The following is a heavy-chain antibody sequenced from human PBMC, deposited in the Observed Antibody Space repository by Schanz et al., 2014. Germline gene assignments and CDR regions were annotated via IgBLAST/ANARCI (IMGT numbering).Heavy chain of an antibody. D-gene: IGHD1-26*01. CDR1: GFNSDDYA. Sequence: EVQLVESGGGLVQPGGSLRLSCTASGFNSDDYAMNWVRQAPGKGLEWISYIGSSSSRIDHADSVKGRFTISRDNAKNSLYLQMNSLRAEDTGLYFCARGGSGSHYRLDYWGQGTLVTVSS. CDR2: IGSSSSRI. J-gene: IGHJ4*02. V-gene: IGHV3-48*01. CDR3: ARGGSGSHYRLDY.